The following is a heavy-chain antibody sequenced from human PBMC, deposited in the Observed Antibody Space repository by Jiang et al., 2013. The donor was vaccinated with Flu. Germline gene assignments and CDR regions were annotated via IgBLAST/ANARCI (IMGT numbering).Heavy chain of an antibody. Sequence: GSGLVKPSQTLSLTCTVSGDSISSGSYYWSWIRQPAGKGLEWIGRIYTSGSTNYNPSLKSRVTIPLDTSKNQFSLKLSSVTAADTAVYYCAKYIAAAGSFDYWGPGNPGHRLL. CDR1: GDSISSGSYY. CDR2: IYTSGST. V-gene: IGHV4-61*02. CDR3: AKYIAAAGSFDY. D-gene: IGHD6-13*01. J-gene: IGHJ4*02.